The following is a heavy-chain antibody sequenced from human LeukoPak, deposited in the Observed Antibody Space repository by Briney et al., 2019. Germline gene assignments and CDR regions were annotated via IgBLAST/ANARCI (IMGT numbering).Heavy chain of an antibody. CDR2: IGTAGDT. CDR3: ARGTYYYDSSGYYPGAFDI. CDR1: GFTLSSYG. J-gene: IGHJ3*02. Sequence: GGSLRLSCAASGFTLSSYGMHWVRQPPGKGLEWVSAIGTAGDTYYPGSVKGRFTISRENAKNSLYLQMNSLRAGDTAVYSCARGTYYYDSSGYYPGAFDIWGQGTMVTVSS. D-gene: IGHD3-22*01. V-gene: IGHV3-13*01.